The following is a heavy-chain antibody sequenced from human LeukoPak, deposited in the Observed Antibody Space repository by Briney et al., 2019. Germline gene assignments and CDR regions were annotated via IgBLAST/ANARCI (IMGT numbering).Heavy chain of an antibody. D-gene: IGHD6-13*01. CDR1: GFTFSSYS. CDR3: ARDGSYSSSWYFDY. CDR2: ISWNSGSI. J-gene: IGHJ4*02. Sequence: PGGSLRLSCAASGFTFSSYSMNWVRQAPGKGLEWVSGISWNSGSIGYADSVEGRFTISRDNAKNSLYLQMNGLRAEDTAVYYCARDGSYSSSWYFDYWGQGTLVTVSS. V-gene: IGHV3-48*04.